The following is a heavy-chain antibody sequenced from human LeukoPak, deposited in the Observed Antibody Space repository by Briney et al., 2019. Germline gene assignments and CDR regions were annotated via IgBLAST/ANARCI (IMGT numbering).Heavy chain of an antibody. V-gene: IGHV4-59*01. Sequence: SETLSLTCTVSGVSISSYYWSWIRQPPGKGLEWIGYTYYSGSTNYNPSLKSRVTISVDTSKNQFSLKLSSVTAADTAVYYCASQPREYGWFDPWGQGTLVTVSS. CDR1: GVSISSYY. D-gene: IGHD2/OR15-2a*01. J-gene: IGHJ5*02. CDR2: TYYSGST. CDR3: ASQPREYGWFDP.